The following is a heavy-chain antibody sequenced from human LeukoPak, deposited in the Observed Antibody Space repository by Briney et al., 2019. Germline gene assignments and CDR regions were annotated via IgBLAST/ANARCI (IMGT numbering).Heavy chain of an antibody. D-gene: IGHD1-1*01. CDR1: GFTFSSYW. J-gene: IGHJ3*02. V-gene: IGHV3-7*01. CDR3: ARVMVQLERSDDFDI. Sequence: GGSLRLSCAASGFTFSSYWMSWVRQAPGKGLEWVANIKQDGSEKYYVDSVKGRFTISRDNAKNSLYLQMNSLRAEDTAVYYCARVMVQLERSDDFDIWVLGTMVTV. CDR2: IKQDGSEK.